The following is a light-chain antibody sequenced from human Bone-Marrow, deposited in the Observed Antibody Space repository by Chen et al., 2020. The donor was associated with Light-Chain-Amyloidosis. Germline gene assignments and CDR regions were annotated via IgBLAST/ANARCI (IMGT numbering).Light chain of an antibody. CDR1: DLPTKY. J-gene: IGLJ2*01. CDR3: QSADSSGTYEVI. Sequence: SYELTQPPSVYVSPGQASMITCSGDDLPTKYAYWYQQNPGQAPVLVIHRDTERPSGISERFSGSSSGTTATLTISGVQAEDEADYHCQSADSSGTYEVIFGGGTKLTVL. CDR2: RDT. V-gene: IGLV3-25*03.